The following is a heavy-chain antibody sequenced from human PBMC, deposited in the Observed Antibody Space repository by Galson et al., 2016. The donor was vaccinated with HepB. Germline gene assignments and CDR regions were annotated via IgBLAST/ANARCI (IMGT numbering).Heavy chain of an antibody. J-gene: IGHJ4*02. CDR3: ATSRAVMSGYVGAFDY. CDR1: GLSFSDYY. Sequence: SLRLSCAASGLSFSDYYMSWIRQAPGKGLEWVAYISRSGDMMYYADSVKGRFTISRDNARTSLYLQMSSLRADDTALYYCATSRAVMSGYVGAFDYWGQGTVVTVSS. D-gene: IGHD3-3*01. CDR2: ISRSGDMM. V-gene: IGHV3-11*01.